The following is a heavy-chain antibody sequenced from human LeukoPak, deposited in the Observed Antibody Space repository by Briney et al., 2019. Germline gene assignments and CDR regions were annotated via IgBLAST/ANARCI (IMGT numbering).Heavy chain of an antibody. V-gene: IGHV4-34*01. CDR1: GGSFSGYY. Sequence: PSETLSLTCAVYGGSFSGYYWSWIRQPPGKGLEWIGEINHSGSTNYNPSLKSRVTISVDTSKNQFSLKLSSMTAADTAVYYCARGPGYDYVWGSYRYTVPFDYWGQGTLVTVSS. J-gene: IGHJ4*02. D-gene: IGHD3-16*02. CDR3: ARGPGYDYVWGSYRYTVPFDY. CDR2: INHSGST.